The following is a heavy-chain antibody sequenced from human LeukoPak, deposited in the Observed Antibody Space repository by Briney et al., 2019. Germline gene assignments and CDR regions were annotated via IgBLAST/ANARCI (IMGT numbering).Heavy chain of an antibody. D-gene: IGHD2-21*01. CDR2: FNPNGGGT. Sequence: ASVKVSCKASGYTFTGYYIHWVRHAPGQGLEWMGWFNPNGGGTNYAQQFQGRVTMTRDTSISTAYMELSSLRSDDTAVYFCVRVIPSDFWGQGTLVTVSS. J-gene: IGHJ4*02. CDR3: VRVIPSDF. V-gene: IGHV1-2*02. CDR1: GYTFTGYY.